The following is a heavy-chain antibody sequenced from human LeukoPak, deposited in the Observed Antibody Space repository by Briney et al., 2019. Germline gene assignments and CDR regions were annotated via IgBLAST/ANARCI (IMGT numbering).Heavy chain of an antibody. V-gene: IGHV4-59*01. CDR3: ARNGAYGSGSYYPIDL. J-gene: IGHJ5*02. D-gene: IGHD3-10*01. Sequence: SETLSLTCTVSGGSISNYYWSWIRQPPGKGLEWIGYVFYNGNTNYNPSLKGRVTISLDTSKNHFSLKLTSVTAADTAVYHCARNGAYGSGSYYPIDLWGQGTLVTASS. CDR2: VFYNGNT. CDR1: GGSISNYY.